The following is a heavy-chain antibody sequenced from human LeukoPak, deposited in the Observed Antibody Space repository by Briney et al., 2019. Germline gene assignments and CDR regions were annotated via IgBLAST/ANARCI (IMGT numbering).Heavy chain of an antibody. CDR1: GFTFSSYS. Sequence: PGGSLRLSCAASGFTFSSYSMNWVRQAPGKGLEWVSYISSSSSTIYYADSVKGRFTISRDNAKNSLYLQMNSLRAEDTAVYYCARTACSSSPYGPDWFDPWGQGTLVTVSS. CDR2: ISSSSSTI. D-gene: IGHD6-6*01. J-gene: IGHJ5*02. CDR3: ARTACSSSPYGPDWFDP. V-gene: IGHV3-48*04.